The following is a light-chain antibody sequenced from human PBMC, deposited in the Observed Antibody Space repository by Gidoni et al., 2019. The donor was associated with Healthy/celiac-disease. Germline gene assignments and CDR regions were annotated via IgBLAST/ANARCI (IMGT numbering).Light chain of an antibody. V-gene: IGKV1-5*03. CDR2: KAS. J-gene: IGKJ2*04. Sequence: IHLPQSPSTLSASVGDRVTITCRASQSISSWLAWYQQKPGKAPKLLIYKASSLESGVPSRFSGSGSGTEFTLTISSLQPDDFATYYCQQYNSYSRSFGQGTKLEIK. CDR1: QSISSW. CDR3: QQYNSYSRS.